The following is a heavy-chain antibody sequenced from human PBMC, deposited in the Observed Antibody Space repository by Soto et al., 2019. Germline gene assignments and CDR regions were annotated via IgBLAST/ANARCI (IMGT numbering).Heavy chain of an antibody. CDR2: MNPNSGNT. D-gene: IGHD3-3*01. J-gene: IGHJ6*02. CDR3: ARGRTDFWSGYYPTSRSYYYYYGMDV. V-gene: IGHV1-8*01. CDR1: GYTFTSYD. Sequence: ASVKVSCKACGYTFTSYDINWVRQATGQGLEGMGWMNPNSGNTGYAQKFQGRVTMTRNTSISTAYMELSSMRSEATAVYYCARGRTDFWSGYYPTSRSYYYYYGMDVWGQGTTVTVSS.